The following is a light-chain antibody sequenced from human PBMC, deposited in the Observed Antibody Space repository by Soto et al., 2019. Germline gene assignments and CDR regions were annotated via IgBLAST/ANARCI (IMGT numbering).Light chain of an antibody. V-gene: IGLV2-14*01. CDR3: YSYTSNSTVL. Sequence: QSALTQPASVSGSPGQSITISCTGISSDIGGYNYVSWYQQHPGKAPKLMIYDVSNRRSGVSNRFSGSKSGNTASLTISGLQAEDEADYYCYSYTSNSTVLFGGGTKLTVL. CDR1: SSDIGGYNY. J-gene: IGLJ2*01. CDR2: DVS.